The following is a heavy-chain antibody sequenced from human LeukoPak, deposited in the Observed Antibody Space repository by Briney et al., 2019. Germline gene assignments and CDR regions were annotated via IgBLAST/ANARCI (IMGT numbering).Heavy chain of an antibody. CDR2: ISSSSSYI. CDR3: ARDISSSYYYYMDV. V-gene: IGHV3-21*01. Sequence: PGGSLRLSCAASGFTSSSYSMNWVRQAPGKGLEWVSSISSSSSYIYYADSVKGRFTISRDNAKNSLYLQMNSLRAEDTAVYYCARDISSSYYYYMDVWGKGTTVTVSS. J-gene: IGHJ6*03. CDR1: GFTSSSYS. D-gene: IGHD6-6*01.